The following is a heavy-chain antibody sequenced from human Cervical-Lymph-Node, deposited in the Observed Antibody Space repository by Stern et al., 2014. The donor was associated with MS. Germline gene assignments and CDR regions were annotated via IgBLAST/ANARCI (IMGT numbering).Heavy chain of an antibody. D-gene: IGHD4-17*01. J-gene: IGHJ6*02. V-gene: IGHV3-11*01. Sequence: VQLVESGGRLVKPGGSLRLSCAASGFTFSDYYMSWFRQAPGKGLEWVSHISSGGYTTAYAESVKGRFTISRDNAKNSLYLQMNSLGAEDTAVYYCAKNLGDNYYYYGIDVWGQGTTVTVSS. CDR2: ISSGGYTT. CDR3: AKNLGDNYYYYGIDV. CDR1: GFTFSDYY.